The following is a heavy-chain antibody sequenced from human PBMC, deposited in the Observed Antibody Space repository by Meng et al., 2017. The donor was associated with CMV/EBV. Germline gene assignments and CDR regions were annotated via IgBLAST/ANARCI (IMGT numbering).Heavy chain of an antibody. CDR1: GFTFDDYG. J-gene: IGHJ5*02. CDR3: ARDRLIVEVPAAIRDNWFDP. V-gene: IGHV3-21*01. D-gene: IGHD2-2*02. CDR2: ITSSSSYI. Sequence: GKSLKISCAASGFTFDDYGMSWVRQAPGKGLEWVSSITSSSSYIYYADSVKGRFTISRDNAKNSLYLQMSSLRAEDTAVYYCARDRLIVEVPAAIRDNWFDPWGQGTLVTVSS.